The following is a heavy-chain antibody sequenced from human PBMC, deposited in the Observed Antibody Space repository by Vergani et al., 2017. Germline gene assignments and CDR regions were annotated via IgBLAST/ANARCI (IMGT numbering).Heavy chain of an antibody. D-gene: IGHD3-22*01. V-gene: IGHV4-30-2*01. CDR3: ARVGSSGYYPNWFDP. J-gene: IGHJ5*02. Sequence: QLQLQESGSGLVKPSQTLSLTCAVSGGSISSGGYSWSWIRQPPGKGLEWIGYIYHSGSTYYNPSLKSRVTISVDRSKNQLSLKLSSVTAADTAVYYCARVGSSGYYPNWFDPWGQGTLVTVSS. CDR2: IYHSGST. CDR1: GGSISSGGYS.